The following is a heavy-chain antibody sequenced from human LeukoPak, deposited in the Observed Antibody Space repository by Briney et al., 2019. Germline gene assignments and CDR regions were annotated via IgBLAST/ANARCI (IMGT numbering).Heavy chain of an antibody. J-gene: IGHJ4*02. CDR3: ARGGHITIFGVVTRGEFDY. Sequence: SVKVSCKASGGTFSSYAISWVRQAPGQGLEWMGGIIPIFGTANYAQKFQGRVTITTDESTSTAYMELSSLRSEDTAVYYCARGGHITIFGVVTRGEFDYWGQGTLVTVSP. V-gene: IGHV1-69*05. D-gene: IGHD3-3*01. CDR2: IIPIFGTA. CDR1: GGTFSSYA.